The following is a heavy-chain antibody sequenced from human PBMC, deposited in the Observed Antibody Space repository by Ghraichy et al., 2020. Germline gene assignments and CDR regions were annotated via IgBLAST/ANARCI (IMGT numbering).Heavy chain of an antibody. D-gene: IGHD2-15*01. Sequence: SETLSLTCTVSGDSISTYYWGWIRQPPGKGLELIGYIYASGSTNYNPSLKSRVSISVDRSRNRFSLRLRSVTAADTAMYYCVRLFTPGFRADIWGQGVLVTVAS. CDR2: IYASGST. V-gene: IGHV4-4*09. CDR3: VRLFTPGFRADI. CDR1: GDSISTYY. J-gene: IGHJ4*02.